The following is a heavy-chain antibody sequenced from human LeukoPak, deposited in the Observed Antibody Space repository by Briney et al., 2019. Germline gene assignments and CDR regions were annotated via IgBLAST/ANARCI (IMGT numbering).Heavy chain of an antibody. CDR1: GFTFSNYA. CDR2: ISASGSNT. J-gene: IGHJ4*02. Sequence: GGSLRLSCAASGFTFSNYAMTWVRQAPGSGLECVSVISASGSNTDYADSVKGRFTISRDNSKNMVFLQMKSLRAEDTAVYYCAKVVGTGTTPTDYWGQGTLVTVCS. D-gene: IGHD1-7*01. CDR3: AKVVGTGTTPTDY. V-gene: IGHV3-23*01.